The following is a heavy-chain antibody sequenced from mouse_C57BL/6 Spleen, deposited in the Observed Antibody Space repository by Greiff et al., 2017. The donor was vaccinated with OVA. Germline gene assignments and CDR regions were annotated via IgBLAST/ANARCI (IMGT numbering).Heavy chain of an antibody. D-gene: IGHD2-2*01. CDR1: GFSFNTYA. CDR3: VRGANYGDDDWYFDV. CDR2: IRSKSNNYAT. J-gene: IGHJ1*03. V-gene: IGHV10-1*01. Sequence: EVHLVESGGGLVQPKGSLKLSCAASGFSFNTYAMNWVRQAPGKGLEWVARIRSKSNNYATYYADSVKDRFTISRDDSEGMLYLQMNNLKTEDTAMYYCVRGANYGDDDWYFDVWGTGTTVTVSS.